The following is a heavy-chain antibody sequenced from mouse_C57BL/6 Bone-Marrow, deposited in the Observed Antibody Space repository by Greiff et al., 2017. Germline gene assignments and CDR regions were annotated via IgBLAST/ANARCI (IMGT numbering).Heavy chain of an antibody. V-gene: IGHV2-9-1*01. CDR2: IWTGGGT. CDR3: ARIDSNYGFYYAMDY. J-gene: IGHJ4*01. CDR1: GSSLTSYA. Sequence: QVQLQQSGPGLVAPSQSLSITCTVSGSSLTSYAISWVRQPPGKGLEWLGVIWTGGGTNYNSALKSRLSISKDNSKSQVFLKMNSLQTDDTARYYCARIDSNYGFYYAMDYWGQGTSVTVSS. D-gene: IGHD2-5*01.